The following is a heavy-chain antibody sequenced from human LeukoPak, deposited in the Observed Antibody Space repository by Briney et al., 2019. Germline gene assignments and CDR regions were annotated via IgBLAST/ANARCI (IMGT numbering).Heavy chain of an antibody. D-gene: IGHD2-21*02. J-gene: IGHJ4*02. Sequence: GESLKISCKASGYSFTTYWIGWVRQMPGKGLEWMGIIYLDDSDTRYSPSFQGQVTISADKSISTAYLQWSSLKASDTAMYYCARGLAFCGGDCYSGPSYWGQGTLVTVSS. CDR3: ARGLAFCGGDCYSGPSY. CDR2: IYLDDSDT. V-gene: IGHV5-51*01. CDR1: GYSFTTYW.